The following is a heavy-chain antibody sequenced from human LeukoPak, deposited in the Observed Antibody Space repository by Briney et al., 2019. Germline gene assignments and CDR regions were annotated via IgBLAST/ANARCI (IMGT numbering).Heavy chain of an antibody. J-gene: IGHJ6*02. CDR2: ISGSGGST. CDR1: GFTFSSYA. V-gene: IGHV3-23*01. CDR3: AKDWQYCSSTSCRAVNYYYYGMDV. D-gene: IGHD2-2*01. Sequence: GGSLRLSCAASGFTFSSYAMSWVRQAPGKGLEWVSAISGSGGSTYYADSVKGRFTISRDNSKNTPYLQMNSLRAEDAAVYYCAKDWQYCSSTSCRAVNYYYYGMDVWGQGTTVTVSS.